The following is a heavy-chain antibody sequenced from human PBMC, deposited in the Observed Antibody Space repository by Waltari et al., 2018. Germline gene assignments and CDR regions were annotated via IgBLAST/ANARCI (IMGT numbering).Heavy chain of an antibody. Sequence: QVQLQESGPGLVKPSETLSLTCTVSGGSISFYYWSWIRQPPGKGLEWIGYIYYSGSTNYNPSLKSRVTISVDTSKNQFSLKLSSVTAADTAVYYCARGRGRAVITPFDYWGQGTLVTVSS. J-gene: IGHJ4*02. CDR1: GGSISFYY. V-gene: IGHV4-59*01. CDR2: IYYSGST. CDR3: ARGRGRAVITPFDY. D-gene: IGHD3-3*01.